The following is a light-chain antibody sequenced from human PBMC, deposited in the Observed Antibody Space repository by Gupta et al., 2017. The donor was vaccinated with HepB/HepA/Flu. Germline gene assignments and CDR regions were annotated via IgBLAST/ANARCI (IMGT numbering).Light chain of an antibody. Sequence: EVVLRQSPVTLSLSPGERATLSCRASQNIDNYLVWYQQQPGQAPRLLIYDASNRATSIPSRFSGSGSGTDFTLTISSLEPEDFAVYYCQQRDICPWTFGQGTKVEIK. J-gene: IGKJ1*01. CDR3: QQRDICPWT. CDR2: DAS. CDR1: QNIDNY. V-gene: IGKV3-11*01.